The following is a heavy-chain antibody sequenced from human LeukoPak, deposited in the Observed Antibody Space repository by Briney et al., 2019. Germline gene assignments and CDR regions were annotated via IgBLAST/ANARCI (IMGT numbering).Heavy chain of an antibody. J-gene: IGHJ4*02. CDR2: ISGSGGST. V-gene: IGHV3-23*01. CDR3: AKSCGGSCYSDFDY. CDR1: GFTFSSYA. D-gene: IGHD2-15*01. Sequence: PGGSLRLSCAASGFTFSSYAMSWVRQAPGKGLEWVSAISGSGGSTYYVDSVKGRFTISRDNSRNTLYLQMNSLRAEDTAVYYCAKSCGGSCYSDFDYWGQGTLVTVSS.